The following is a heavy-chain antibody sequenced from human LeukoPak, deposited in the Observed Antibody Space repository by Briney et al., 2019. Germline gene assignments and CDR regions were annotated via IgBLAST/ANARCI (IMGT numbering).Heavy chain of an antibody. J-gene: IGHJ3*02. D-gene: IGHD6-19*01. Sequence: PGGSLRLSCAAPGFTFNSYGLRWVRQAPGKGLGWGSAISGSGGSTYYADSVKGRFTISRDNSKNTLYLQMNSLRAEDTAVYYCAKAVSGWPPRAFDIWGQGTMVTVSS. CDR2: ISGSGGST. CDR3: AKAVSGWPPRAFDI. CDR1: GFTFNSYG. V-gene: IGHV3-23*01.